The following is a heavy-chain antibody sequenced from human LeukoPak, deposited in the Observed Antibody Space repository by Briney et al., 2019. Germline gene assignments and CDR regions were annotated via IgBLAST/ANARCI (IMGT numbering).Heavy chain of an antibody. D-gene: IGHD3-9*01. V-gene: IGHV1-18*01. CDR1: GYTFTSYG. J-gene: IGHJ4*02. CDR3: ARDLTTYYDILTGLYYFDY. CDR2: ISAYNGNT. Sequence: ASVKVSCKASGYTFTSYGISWVRQAPRQGLEWMGWISAYNGNTNYAQKLQGRVTMTTDTSTSTAYMELRSLRSDDTAVYYCARDLTTYYDILTGLYYFDYWGQGTLVTVSS.